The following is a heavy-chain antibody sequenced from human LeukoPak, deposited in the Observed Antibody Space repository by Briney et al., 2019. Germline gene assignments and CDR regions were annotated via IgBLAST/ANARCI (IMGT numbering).Heavy chain of an antibody. D-gene: IGHD5-18*01. CDR3: AKASYSYGSYYFDY. CDR1: GFTFSSYA. J-gene: IGHJ4*02. V-gene: IGHV3-23*01. Sequence: TGGSLRLSCAASGFTFSSYAMSWVRQAPGKGLEWVSAISGSGGSTYYADSVKGRFTISRDNSKNTLYLQMNSLRAEDTAVYYCAKASYSYGSYYFDYWGQGTLVTVSS. CDR2: ISGSGGST.